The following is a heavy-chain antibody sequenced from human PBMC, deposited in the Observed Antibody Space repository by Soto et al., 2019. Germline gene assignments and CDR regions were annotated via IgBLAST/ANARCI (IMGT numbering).Heavy chain of an antibody. V-gene: IGHV4-59*01. CDR1: GGSLSSYY. J-gene: IGHJ5*02. Sequence: LSLTCTVSGGSLSSYYWSWIRQPPGKGLEWIGYIYYSGSTNYNPSLKSRVTISVDTSKNQFSLKLSSVTAADTAVYYCARRGSSSWYNWFDPWGQGTLVTVSS. CDR2: IYYSGST. CDR3: ARRGSSSWYNWFDP. D-gene: IGHD6-13*01.